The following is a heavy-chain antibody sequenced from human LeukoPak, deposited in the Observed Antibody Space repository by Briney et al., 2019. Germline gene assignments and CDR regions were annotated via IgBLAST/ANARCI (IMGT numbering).Heavy chain of an antibody. CDR2: INGGGGEK. Sequence: GGSLRLSCAASGFTFSSNYMSWVRQAPGKGLEWVANINGGGGEKNYVDSVKGRFSISRDNAKSSLYLQMNSLRAEDTAVYYCARAGVTSPNRWWYDSWGQGTLVTVSS. CDR1: GFTFSSNY. D-gene: IGHD2-15*01. J-gene: IGHJ5*02. V-gene: IGHV3-7*03. CDR3: ARAGVTSPNRWWYDS.